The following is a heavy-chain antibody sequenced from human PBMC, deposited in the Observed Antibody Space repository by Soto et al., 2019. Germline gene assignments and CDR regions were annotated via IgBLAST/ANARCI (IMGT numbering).Heavy chain of an antibody. CDR1: GFTFSSYA. Sequence: EVQLLESGGGLVQPGGSLRLSCAASGFTFSSYAMSWVRQAPGKGLEWVSAISGSGGSTYYADSVKGRFTISRDNSKNTLYLQMNSLRAEDTAVYYCAKLPIVVVTAIRLYYFDYWGQGTLVTVSS. J-gene: IGHJ4*02. CDR3: AKLPIVVVTAIRLYYFDY. CDR2: ISGSGGST. V-gene: IGHV3-23*01. D-gene: IGHD2-21*02.